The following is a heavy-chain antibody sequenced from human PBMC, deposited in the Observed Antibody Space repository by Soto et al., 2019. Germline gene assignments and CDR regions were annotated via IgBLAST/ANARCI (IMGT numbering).Heavy chain of an antibody. D-gene: IGHD6-6*01. CDR2: ISYDGSDT. Sequence: PGGSLRLSCAASGFTFSSYGLHLVRQAPGKGLEWVAFISYDGSDTYYADSVKGRFTISRAKSKNTLYLQMNSLRPEDTALYYCAKLYSSSSLRMDVWGQGSTVTVSS. CDR3: AKLYSSSSLRMDV. V-gene: IGHV3-30*18. J-gene: IGHJ6*01. CDR1: GFTFSSYG.